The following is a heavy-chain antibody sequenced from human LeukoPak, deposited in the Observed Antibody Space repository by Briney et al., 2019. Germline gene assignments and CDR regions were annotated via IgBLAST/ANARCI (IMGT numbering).Heavy chain of an antibody. D-gene: IGHD3-10*01. CDR2: IYNSGST. CDR1: GVSISSGGYS. J-gene: IGHJ4*02. Sequence: SETLSLTCAVSGVSISSGGYSWSWIRQPPGKGLEWIGSIYNSGSTYYIPSLKSRVTISVDTSKNQFSLKLNTVTAADTAVYYCARTTGTGLTIFDYWGQGTLVTVSS. V-gene: IGHV4-30-2*05. CDR3: ARTTGTGLTIFDY.